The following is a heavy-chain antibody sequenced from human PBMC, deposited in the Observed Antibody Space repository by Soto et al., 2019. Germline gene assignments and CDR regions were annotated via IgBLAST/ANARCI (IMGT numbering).Heavy chain of an antibody. CDR1: GGSFSGYY. V-gene: IGHV4-34*01. CDR2: IKHSGST. D-gene: IGHD5-18*01. Sequence: QVQLQQWGAGLLKPSETLSLTCAVYGGSFSGYYWSWIRQPPGKGLEWIGEIKHSGSTNYNPSLKSRVTISVDTSKNQFSLKLSSVTAADTAVYYCARVEVEDTATRAGFDYWGQGTLVTVSS. CDR3: ARVEVEDTATRAGFDY. J-gene: IGHJ4*02.